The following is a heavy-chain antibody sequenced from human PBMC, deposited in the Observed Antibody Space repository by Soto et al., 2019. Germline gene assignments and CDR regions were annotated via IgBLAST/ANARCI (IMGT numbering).Heavy chain of an antibody. CDR1: GGSISSGAYY. V-gene: IGHV4-31*03. CDR2: IYSTGST. J-gene: IGHJ5*02. Sequence: QVQLQESGPGLVKPSQTLSLTCTVSGGSISSGAYYWSWIRQHPGTGLEWIGYIYSTGSTYYSPSLQSRFTISLDTSKNQFALKLTSVTAADTAISCCARAGERYCPKGVCPNGFDPWGRGTLVTVSS. D-gene: IGHD2-8*01. CDR3: ARAGERYCPKGVCPNGFDP.